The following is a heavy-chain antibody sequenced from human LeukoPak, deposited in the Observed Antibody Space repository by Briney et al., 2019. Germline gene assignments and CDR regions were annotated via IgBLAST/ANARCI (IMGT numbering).Heavy chain of an antibody. CDR2: IYSGDSDT. Sequence: GESLKISCKGSGYSFTSYWIGWVRQMPGKGLEWMGIIYSGDSDTRYSPSFQGQVTISADKSISTAYLQWSSLKASDTAMYYCARISGVTMIVVVRDDAFDIWGQGTMVTVSS. D-gene: IGHD3-22*01. V-gene: IGHV5-51*01. J-gene: IGHJ3*02. CDR3: ARISGVTMIVVVRDDAFDI. CDR1: GYSFTSYW.